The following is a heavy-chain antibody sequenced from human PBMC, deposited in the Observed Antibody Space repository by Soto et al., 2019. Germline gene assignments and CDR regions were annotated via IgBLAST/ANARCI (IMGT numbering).Heavy chain of an antibody. D-gene: IGHD2-15*01. J-gene: IGHJ1*01. CDR1: GGSFSGYY. V-gene: IGHV4-34*01. Sequence: LSETLSLTCAVYGGSFSGYYWSWIRQPPGKGLEWIGEINHSGSTNYNPYLKSRVTISVDTSKNQFSLKLSSVTAADTAVYYCARGQRYCSGGSCYKKEYFQHWGQGTLVTVSS. CDR3: ARGQRYCSGGSCYKKEYFQH. CDR2: INHSGST.